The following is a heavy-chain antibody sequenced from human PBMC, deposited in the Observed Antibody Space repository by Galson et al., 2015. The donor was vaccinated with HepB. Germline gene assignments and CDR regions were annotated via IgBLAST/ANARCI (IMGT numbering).Heavy chain of an antibody. Sequence: SVKVSCKASGFSLGTYDINWVRQATGQGLEWLGWMEPNSGNTGYAKKFQGRITMTRNTSISTAYMELRSLSSEDTAVYYCARFPHSSSWDDSYCYMDVWGKGTTVTVSS. CDR1: GFSLGTYD. CDR3: ARFPHSSSWDDSYCYMDV. CDR2: MEPNSGNT. D-gene: IGHD6-13*01. V-gene: IGHV1-8*01. J-gene: IGHJ6*03.